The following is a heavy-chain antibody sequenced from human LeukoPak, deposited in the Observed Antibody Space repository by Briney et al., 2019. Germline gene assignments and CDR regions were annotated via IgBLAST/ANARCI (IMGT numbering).Heavy chain of an antibody. CDR3: ARSRSSYSSSSGGDY. CDR1: GFTFSSYW. CDR2: IRQDGSEK. Sequence: GGSLRLSCAASGFTFSSYWMTWVRQAPGKGLEWVANIRQDGSEKYYVDSVKGRFTISRDNAKNSLYLQMNSLRAEDTAVYYCARSRSSYSSSSGGDYWGQGTLVTVSS. J-gene: IGHJ4*02. D-gene: IGHD6-6*01. V-gene: IGHV3-7*03.